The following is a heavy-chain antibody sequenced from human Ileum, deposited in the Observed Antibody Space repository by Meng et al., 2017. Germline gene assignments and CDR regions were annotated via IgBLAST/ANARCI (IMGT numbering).Heavy chain of an antibody. CDR2: ISHSGST. D-gene: IGHD4-23*01. CDR3: ARHGGYYQGF. J-gene: IGHJ4*02. Sequence: SAHGLLKHQWPLSRPCVVSIRSITSATYWSWVRLPPGKGLEWIGQISHSGSTFYNPSLKSRVTMSVDKSKSQFSLMLTSVTAADTAVYYCARHGGYYQGFWGQGTLVTVSS. V-gene: IGHV4-4*03. CDR1: IRSITSATY.